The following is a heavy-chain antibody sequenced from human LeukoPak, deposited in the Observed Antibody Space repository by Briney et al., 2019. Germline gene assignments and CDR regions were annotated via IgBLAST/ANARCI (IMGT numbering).Heavy chain of an antibody. Sequence: GGSLRLSCAASGFTFSRYGMHWVRQAPGKGLEWVAVISYDGSNKYYADSVKGRFTISRDNSKNTLYLQMNSLRAEDTAVYYCAELGITMIGGVWGKGTTVTISS. CDR1: GFTFSRYG. J-gene: IGHJ6*04. D-gene: IGHD3-10*02. V-gene: IGHV3-30*18. CDR3: AELGITMIGGV. CDR2: ISYDGSNK.